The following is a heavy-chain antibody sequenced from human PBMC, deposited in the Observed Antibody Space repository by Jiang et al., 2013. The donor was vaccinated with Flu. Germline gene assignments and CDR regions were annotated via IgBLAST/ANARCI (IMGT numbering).Heavy chain of an antibody. CDR3: ASLTYYYDSSGPGAFDI. CDR1: GGSISSSNW. J-gene: IGHJ3*02. Sequence: SGGSISSSNWWSWVRQPPGKGLEWIGEIYHSGSTNYNPSLKSRVTISVDKSKNQFSLKLSSVTAADTAVYYCASLTYYYDSSGPGAFDIWGQGTMVTVSS. V-gene: IGHV4-4*02. D-gene: IGHD3-22*01. CDR2: IYHSGST.